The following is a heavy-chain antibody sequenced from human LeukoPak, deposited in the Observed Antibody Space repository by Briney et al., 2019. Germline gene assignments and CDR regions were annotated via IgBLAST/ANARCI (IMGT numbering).Heavy chain of an antibody. CDR2: INSEGSGT. CDR1: GFTFSNYW. J-gene: IGHJ4*02. D-gene: IGHD1-7*01. V-gene: IGHV3-74*01. CDR3: ARDGTGTVDLDY. Sequence: GGSLRLSCAASGFTFSNYWMHWARQAPGKGLVWVSRINSEGSGTTYADSVKGRFTISRDNAKNTLYLQMNNLRADDTALYYCARDGTGTVDLDYWGQGTLVTVSS.